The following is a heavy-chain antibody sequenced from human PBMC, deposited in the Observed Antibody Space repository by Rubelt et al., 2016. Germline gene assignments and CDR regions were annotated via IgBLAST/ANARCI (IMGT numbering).Heavy chain of an antibody. CDR3: ARGKAVAGTWKFDS. CDR2: ISAYNGNT. V-gene: IGHV1-18*01. D-gene: IGHD6-19*01. CDR1: GYTFTSYG. Sequence: VACKASGYTFTSYGISWVRQAPGQGLQWMGWISAYNGNTKYAQNLQGRVTMTRNTSISTAYMELSSLRSEDTAVYYCARGKAVAGTWKFDSWGQGTLVTVSS. J-gene: IGHJ4*02.